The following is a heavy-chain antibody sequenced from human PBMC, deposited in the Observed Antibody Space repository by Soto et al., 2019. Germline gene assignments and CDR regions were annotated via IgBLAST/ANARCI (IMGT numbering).Heavy chain of an antibody. Sequence: SQTLSLTCXISGDSVSSNSAAWNWIRQSPSRGHEWLGRTYYRSKWYNDYAVSVKSRITINPDTSKNQFSLQLNSVTPEDTAVYYCARAIVVPAAIQLYYYYGMDVWGQGTTVTVSS. CDR1: GDSVSSNSAA. V-gene: IGHV6-1*01. CDR3: ARAIVVPAAIQLYYYYGMDV. J-gene: IGHJ6*02. D-gene: IGHD2-2*02. CDR2: TYYRSKWYN.